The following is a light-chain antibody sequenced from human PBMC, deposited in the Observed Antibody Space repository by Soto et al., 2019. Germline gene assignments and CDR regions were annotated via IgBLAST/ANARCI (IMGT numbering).Light chain of an antibody. J-gene: IGKJ4*01. Sequence: EVVLTQSPGTLSLSPGERVTLSCRASQSVASSYLAWYQQKPGQAPRLLIFGSSSTATGIPDRFSASGSGTDFTLTISRLEPEDSAVYYCQQYGFEPLTFGGGTRVEI. V-gene: IGKV3-20*01. CDR3: QQYGFEPLT. CDR2: GSS. CDR1: QSVASSY.